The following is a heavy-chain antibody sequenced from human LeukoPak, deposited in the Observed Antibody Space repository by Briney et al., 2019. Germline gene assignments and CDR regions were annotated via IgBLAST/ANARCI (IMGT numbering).Heavy chain of an antibody. V-gene: IGHV3-30-3*01. J-gene: IGHJ4*02. D-gene: IGHD5-12*01. Sequence: GGSLRLSCAASGFTFSSYAMHWVRQAPGKGLEWVAVISYDGSNKYYADSVKGRFTISRDNSKNTLYLQMSSLRAEDTAVYYCAKGVDIVATIRYWGQGTLVTVSS. CDR3: AKGVDIVATIRY. CDR1: GFTFSSYA. CDR2: ISYDGSNK.